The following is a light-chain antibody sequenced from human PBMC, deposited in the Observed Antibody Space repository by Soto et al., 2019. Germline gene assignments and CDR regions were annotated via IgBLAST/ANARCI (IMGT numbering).Light chain of an antibody. CDR3: ASYTDSTIVM. CDR1: SSDVGDYNY. Sequence: QSALTQPASVSVSPGQSITISCTGTSSDVGDYNYVSWYQQHPGKAPKLMIYDVSHRPSGVSSRFSGSKSGNTASLTISGLQAEDEADYYCASYTDSTIVMFGGGTKLTVL. J-gene: IGLJ3*02. CDR2: DVS. V-gene: IGLV2-14*01.